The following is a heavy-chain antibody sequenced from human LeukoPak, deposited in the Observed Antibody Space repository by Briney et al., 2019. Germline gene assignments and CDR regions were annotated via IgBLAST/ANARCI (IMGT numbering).Heavy chain of an antibody. CDR3: ARRYYYGSGSPFYGTDV. Sequence: GGSLRLSCAASGFTFSSYAVSSVRQAPGKGLEWVSAISGSGGSTYYADSVKGRFTISRDNSKNTLYLQMNSLRAEDTAVYYCARRYYYGSGSPFYGTDVWGQGTTVTVSS. CDR2: ISGSGGST. J-gene: IGHJ6*02. D-gene: IGHD3-10*01. CDR1: GFTFSSYA. V-gene: IGHV3-23*01.